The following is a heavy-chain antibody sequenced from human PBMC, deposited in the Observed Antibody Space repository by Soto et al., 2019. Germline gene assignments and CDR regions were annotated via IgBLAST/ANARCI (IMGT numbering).Heavy chain of an antibody. V-gene: IGHV5-51*01. Sequence: GESLKISCKGSGYNFAGYFIAWVRQMPGKGLELMGIIYPSDSDTRYRPSFQGQVTISADKSISSAYLQWSSLRASDTAMYYCARGGVSTRTFDYWGQGTPVTVSS. CDR3: ARGGVSTRTFDY. D-gene: IGHD3-3*01. CDR1: GYNFAGYF. J-gene: IGHJ4*02. CDR2: IYPSDSDT.